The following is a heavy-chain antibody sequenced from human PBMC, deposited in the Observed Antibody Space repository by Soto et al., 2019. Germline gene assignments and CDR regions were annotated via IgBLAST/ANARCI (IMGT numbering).Heavy chain of an antibody. J-gene: IGHJ4*02. CDR3: ARHGGTYYDILTGPLHFDY. D-gene: IGHD3-9*01. Sequence: SETLSLTCTVSGGSISSSSYYWGWIRQPPGKGLEWIGSIYYSGSTYYNPSLKSRVTISVDTSKNQFSLKLSSVTAADTAVYYCARHGGTYYDILTGPLHFDYWGQGTLVTVSS. CDR1: GGSISSSSYY. V-gene: IGHV4-39*01. CDR2: IYYSGST.